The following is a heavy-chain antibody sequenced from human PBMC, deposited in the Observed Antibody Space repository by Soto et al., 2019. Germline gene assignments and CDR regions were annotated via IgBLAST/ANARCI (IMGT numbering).Heavy chain of an antibody. Sequence: QVQLQESGPGLVKPSETLSLTCTVSGGSISSYYWSWIRQPPGKGLEWLGYIYDSGSTNYNPSLKCRVTISVDTPKNQFPLKLSSVTAADTAVYYCARAYCGGECYPEDYWGQGTLVTVSS. CDR2: IYDSGST. J-gene: IGHJ4*02. CDR1: GGSISSYY. CDR3: ARAYCGGECYPEDY. D-gene: IGHD2-21*01. V-gene: IGHV4-59*01.